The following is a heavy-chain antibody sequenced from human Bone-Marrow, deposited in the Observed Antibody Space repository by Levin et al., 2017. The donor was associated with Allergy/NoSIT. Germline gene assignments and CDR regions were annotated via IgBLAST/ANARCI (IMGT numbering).Heavy chain of an antibody. CDR3: ARERGDFYDSSTFHSNFDY. CDR2: VIPLLGVP. D-gene: IGHD3-22*01. J-gene: IGHJ4*02. V-gene: IGHV1-69*04. Sequence: GLEWVGRVIPLLGVPDYAQKFQGRVTISADTSTTTVYMELSSLRSEDTAMYFFARERGDFYDSSTFHSNFDYWGQGTLVTVSS.